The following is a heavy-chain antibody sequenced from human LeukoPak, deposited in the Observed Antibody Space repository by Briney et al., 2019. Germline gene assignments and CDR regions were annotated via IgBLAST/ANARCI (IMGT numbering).Heavy chain of an antibody. CDR1: GFTFSSYA. J-gene: IGHJ6*02. Sequence: PGGSLRLSCAASGFTFSSYAMSWVRQAPGKGLEWVSAISGSGDRTNYADSVKGRFTISRDNSKNTLFLQINSLRAEDTAVYYCAKAVGYYYYYGIDVWGQGTTVTVSS. D-gene: IGHD1-26*01. CDR3: AKAVGYYYYYGIDV. V-gene: IGHV3-23*01. CDR2: ISGSGDRT.